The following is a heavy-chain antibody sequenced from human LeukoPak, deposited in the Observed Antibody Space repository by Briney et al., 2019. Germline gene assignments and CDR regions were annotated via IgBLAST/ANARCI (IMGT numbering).Heavy chain of an antibody. CDR2: ISYDGSNK. D-gene: IGHD4-11*01. CDR3: ARSPVTTVYYYYYYGMDV. CDR1: GFTFSSYA. Sequence: PGGSLRLSSAASGFTFSSYAMHWVRQAPGKGLEWVAVISYDGSNKYYADSVKGRFTISRDNSKNTLYLQMNSLRAEDTAVYYCARSPVTTVYYYYYYGMDVWGQGTTVTVSS. V-gene: IGHV3-30-3*01. J-gene: IGHJ6*02.